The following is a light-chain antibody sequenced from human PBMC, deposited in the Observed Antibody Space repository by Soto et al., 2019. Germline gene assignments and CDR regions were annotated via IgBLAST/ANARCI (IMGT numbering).Light chain of an antibody. V-gene: IGLV2-8*01. CDR3: SSYAGSRYV. CDR2: EAS. J-gene: IGLJ1*01. Sequence: QSALTQPPSASGSPGQSVTISCTGTSSDVGGYNYVSWYQQHPGKAPKLMIYEASKRPSGVPDRFSGSKSGNTASLTVSGLQAEDEADYYCSSYAGSRYVFGTGTKLTVL. CDR1: SSDVGGYNY.